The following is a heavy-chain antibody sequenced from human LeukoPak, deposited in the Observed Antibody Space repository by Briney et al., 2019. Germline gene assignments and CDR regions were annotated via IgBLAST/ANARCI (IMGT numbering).Heavy chain of an antibody. D-gene: IGHD6-13*01. Sequence: GGSLKLSCAASGFTFSSYWMHWVRQAPGKGLVWVSRINRDGSSTSYAASVKGRFTISRDNAKNTLYLQMNSLRAEDTAVYYCAREDQQLVRAFDIWGQGTMVTVSP. CDR3: AREDQQLVRAFDI. V-gene: IGHV3-74*01. CDR1: GFTFSSYW. J-gene: IGHJ3*02. CDR2: INRDGSST.